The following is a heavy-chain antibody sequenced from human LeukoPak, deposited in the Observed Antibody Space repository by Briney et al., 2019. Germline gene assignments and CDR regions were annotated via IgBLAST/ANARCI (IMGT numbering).Heavy chain of an antibody. D-gene: IGHD3-9*01. Sequence: GGSLRLSCAASGFTFSSYWMHWVRQVPGKGLVWVSRLSSDGNSITYADSVKGRFTISRDNYKNTLYLQMNSLRTEDTAVYYCAKAEGYDILTGLDYWGQGTLVTVSS. J-gene: IGHJ4*02. CDR1: GFTFSSYW. CDR2: LSSDGNSI. V-gene: IGHV3-74*01. CDR3: AKAEGYDILTGLDY.